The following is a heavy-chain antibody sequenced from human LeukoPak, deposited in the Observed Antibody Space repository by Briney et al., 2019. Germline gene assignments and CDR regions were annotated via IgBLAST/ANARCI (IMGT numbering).Heavy chain of an antibody. D-gene: IGHD3-22*01. V-gene: IGHV3-21*01. CDR3: ARGAYYYYLFGYFDY. J-gene: IGHJ4*02. CDR1: GFTFSSYS. Sequence: PGGSLRLSCAASGFTFSSYSMNWVRQAPGKGLEWVSSISSSSSYIYYADSVKGRFTISRDNAKNSLYLQMNSLRAEDTAVYYCARGAYYYYLFGYFDYWGQGTLVTVSS. CDR2: ISSSSSYI.